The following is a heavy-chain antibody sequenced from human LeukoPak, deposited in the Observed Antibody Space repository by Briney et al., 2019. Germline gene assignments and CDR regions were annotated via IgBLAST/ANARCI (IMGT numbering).Heavy chain of an antibody. J-gene: IGHJ5*02. Sequence: ASVKVSCKASGYTFTSYYMHWVRQAPGQGLEWMGLINPTGGSTGYAQKFQGRVTMTRDTSTSTDYMELSSLRSEDTAIYYCARDNSVGDNAWGFDHWGQGTLVTVSS. V-gene: IGHV1-46*01. CDR2: INPTGGST. D-gene: IGHD1-26*01. CDR1: GYTFTSYY. CDR3: ARDNSVGDNAWGFDH.